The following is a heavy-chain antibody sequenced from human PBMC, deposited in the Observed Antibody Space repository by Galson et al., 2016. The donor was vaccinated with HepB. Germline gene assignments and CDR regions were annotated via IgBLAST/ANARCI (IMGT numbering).Heavy chain of an antibody. CDR2: IDWDGDR. D-gene: IGHD3-22*01. Sequence: PALVKPTQTLTLTCTFSGFSVSTSGMCVSWIRQPPGKALEWLARIDWDGDRYYSTSLETRPTISKDTPKNQVVLTMTNMDPEDTATYYCARIQYNYHSSGYFVDHWGQATLVTVSS. CDR1: GFSVSTSGMC. CDR3: ARIQYNYHSSGYFVDH. J-gene: IGHJ4*02. V-gene: IGHV2-70*11.